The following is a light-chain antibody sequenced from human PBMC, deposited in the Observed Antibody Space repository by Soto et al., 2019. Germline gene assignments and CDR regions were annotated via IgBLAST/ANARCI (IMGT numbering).Light chain of an antibody. J-gene: IGKJ3*01. CDR1: QSVSSY. CDR3: QQRSNGFT. CDR2: DAS. V-gene: IGKV3-11*01. Sequence: EIVLTQSPATLSLSPGERATLSCRASQSVSSYLAWYQQKPGQAPRLLIYDASNRATGIPAMFSGSGSGTDFTLTISSLEPEDFAVYYCQQRSNGFTFGPGTKVDIK.